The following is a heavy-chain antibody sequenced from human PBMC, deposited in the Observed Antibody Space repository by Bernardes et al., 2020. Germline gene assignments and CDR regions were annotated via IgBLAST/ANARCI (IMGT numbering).Heavy chain of an antibody. CDR1: GFTFDDYT. CDR2: ISWDGDST. J-gene: IGHJ5*02. Sequence: GGSLRLSCAASGFTFDDYTMHWVRQAPGKGLEWVSLISWDGDSTYYADSVKGRFTISRDNSKNSLYLQMNSLRTEDTALYYCAKDIVSGTVTMGVDPWGQGTLVTVSS. CDR3: AKDIVSGTVTMGVDP. V-gene: IGHV3-43*01. D-gene: IGHD4-17*01.